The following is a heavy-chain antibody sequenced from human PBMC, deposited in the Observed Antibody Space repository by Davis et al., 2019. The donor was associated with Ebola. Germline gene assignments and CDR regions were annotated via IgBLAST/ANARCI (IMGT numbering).Heavy chain of an antibody. D-gene: IGHD3-10*01. CDR1: GYTFTNYA. J-gene: IGHJ6*02. CDR2: INAGNGNT. Sequence: AASVKVSCKASGYTFTNYAIHWVRQAPGQRLEWMGWINAGNGNTKYSQKFQARVTITRDTSASTAYMELSSLRSEDTAVYYCAREGGLVRGVIITWKYGMDVWGQGTTVTVSS. CDR3: AREGGLVRGVIITWKYGMDV. V-gene: IGHV1-3*01.